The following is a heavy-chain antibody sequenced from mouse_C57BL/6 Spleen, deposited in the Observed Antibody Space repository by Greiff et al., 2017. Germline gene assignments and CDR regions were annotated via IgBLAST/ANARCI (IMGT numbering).Heavy chain of an antibody. CDR1: GYTFTSYG. CDR3: ARGGYGNPFDY. D-gene: IGHD2-1*01. CDR2: IYPRSGNT. V-gene: IGHV1-81*01. J-gene: IGHJ2*01. Sequence: QVQLQQSGAELARPGASVKLSCKASGYTFTSYGISWVKQRTGQGLEWIGEIYPRSGNTYYNEKFKGKATLTADKSSSTAYMELRSLTSEDSAVDFCARGGYGNPFDYWGQGTTLTVSS.